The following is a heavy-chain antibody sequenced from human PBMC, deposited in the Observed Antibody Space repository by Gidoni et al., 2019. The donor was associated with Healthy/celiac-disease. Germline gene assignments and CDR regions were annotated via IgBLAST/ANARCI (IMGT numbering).Heavy chain of an antibody. Sequence: QVQLVESGGGVVQPGRSLRLSCAASGFTFSRYGMPWVRQAPGKGLEGVAVISYDGSNKYYADSVKGRFTISRDNSKNTLYLQMNSLRAEDTAVYYCAKEGYSSSWYSHLSSEPTYYGMDVWGQGTTVTVSS. CDR3: AKEGYSSSWYSHLSSEPTYYGMDV. J-gene: IGHJ6*02. V-gene: IGHV3-30*18. D-gene: IGHD6-13*01. CDR1: GFTFSRYG. CDR2: ISYDGSNK.